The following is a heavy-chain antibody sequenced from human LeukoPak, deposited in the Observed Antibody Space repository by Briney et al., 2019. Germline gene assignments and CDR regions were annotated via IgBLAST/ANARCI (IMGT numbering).Heavy chain of an antibody. CDR3: ARGEHSVDS. CDR2: IYSSGYT. J-gene: IGHJ4*02. CDR1: GGALRSHY. Sequence: TSETLSLTCTVSGGALRSHYWIWMRQPAGKGLEWIGRIYSSGYTNDNPFLKSRITMSVDMSKNQFSLRLNSVTAADTAVYYCARGEHSVDSWGQGMLVTVSS. D-gene: IGHD1/OR15-1a*01. V-gene: IGHV4-4*07.